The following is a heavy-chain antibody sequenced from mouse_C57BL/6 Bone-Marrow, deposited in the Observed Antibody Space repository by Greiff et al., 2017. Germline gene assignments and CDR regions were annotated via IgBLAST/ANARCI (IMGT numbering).Heavy chain of an antibody. CDR2: INPSNGGT. Sequence: QVHVKQSGTELVKPGASVKLSCKASGYTFTSYWMHWVKQRPGQGLEWIGNINPSNGGTNYNEKFKSKATLTVDKSSSTAYMLLSSLTSEDSAVYYCARWGYGSSSGYFDVWGTGTTVTVSS. V-gene: IGHV1-53*01. CDR3: ARWGYGSSSGYFDV. D-gene: IGHD1-1*01. J-gene: IGHJ1*03. CDR1: GYTFTSYW.